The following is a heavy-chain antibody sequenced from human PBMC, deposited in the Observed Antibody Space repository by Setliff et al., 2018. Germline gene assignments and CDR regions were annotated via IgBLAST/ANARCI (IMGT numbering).Heavy chain of an antibody. D-gene: IGHD3-3*01. Sequence: ASVKVSCKASGGTFSSYAISWVRQAPGQGLEWMGGIIPIFGTANYAQKFQGRVTITADESTSTAYMELSSLRSEDTAVYYCARDNWIFGVKLPHYYYMDVWGKGTTVTVSS. V-gene: IGHV1-69*13. CDR2: IIPIFGTA. J-gene: IGHJ6*03. CDR3: ARDNWIFGVKLPHYYYMDV. CDR1: GGTFSSYA.